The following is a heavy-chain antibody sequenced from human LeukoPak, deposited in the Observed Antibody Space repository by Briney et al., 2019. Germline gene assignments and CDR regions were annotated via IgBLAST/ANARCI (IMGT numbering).Heavy chain of an antibody. Sequence: GGSLRLSCAASGFTVRSSAMSWVRQAPGKGLEWVSGISGSGGSTFNADSVKGRFTISRDNSKNTLYLQMNSLRAEDTAVYYCAKAQGGYSYFDYWGQGTLVTVSS. J-gene: IGHJ4*02. CDR1: GFTVRSSA. CDR2: ISGSGGST. D-gene: IGHD3-22*01. CDR3: AKAQGGYSYFDY. V-gene: IGHV3-23*01.